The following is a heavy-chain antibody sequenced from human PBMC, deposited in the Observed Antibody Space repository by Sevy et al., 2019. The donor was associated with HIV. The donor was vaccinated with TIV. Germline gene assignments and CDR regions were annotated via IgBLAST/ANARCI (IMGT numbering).Heavy chain of an antibody. V-gene: IGHV3-30*18. CDR3: AKDMVDCRDGTSYSGAVSHFES. CDR2: VSYDGADK. J-gene: IGHJ4*02. Sequence: GGSLRLSCAASGFIFNNYDMYWIRQAPGKGLEWVATVSYDGADKDYADIVKGRFTISRDSSRSMLYLQMSSLRPEDTGVYVCAKDMVDCRDGTSYSGAVSHFESWGQGTLVTVSS. CDR1: GFIFNNYD. D-gene: IGHD1-26*01.